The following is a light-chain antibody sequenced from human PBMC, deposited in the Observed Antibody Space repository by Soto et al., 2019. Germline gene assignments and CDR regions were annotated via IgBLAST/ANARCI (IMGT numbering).Light chain of an antibody. CDR1: SGDVGGYNL. CDR3: CSYAGNSEV. V-gene: IGLV2-23*02. J-gene: IGLJ1*01. Sequence: QSALTQPASVSGSPGQSITIPCTGTSGDVGGYNLVSWYQQHPGKAPKLMIYEVTERPSGVSNRFSGSKSGNTASLTISGLQPDDEADYYCCSYAGNSEVFGTGNKVTVL. CDR2: EVT.